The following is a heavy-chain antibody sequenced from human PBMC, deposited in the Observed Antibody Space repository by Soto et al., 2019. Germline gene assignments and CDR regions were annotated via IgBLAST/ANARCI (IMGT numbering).Heavy chain of an antibody. D-gene: IGHD2-15*01. V-gene: IGHV3-23*01. J-gene: IGHJ4*02. Sequence: GGSLRLSCAASGFTFSSYAMNWVRQAPGKGLEWVSGISGSGGSTYYADSVKGRFTISRDNSKNTLYLQMNSLRAEDTALYYCAKDPDPGFVVVAAARGGWGQGTLITVSS. CDR3: AKDPDPGFVVVAAARGG. CDR2: ISGSGGST. CDR1: GFTFSSYA.